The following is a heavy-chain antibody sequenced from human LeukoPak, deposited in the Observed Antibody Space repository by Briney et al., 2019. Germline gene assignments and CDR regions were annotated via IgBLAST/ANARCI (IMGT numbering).Heavy chain of an antibody. CDR3: ASDGFGGSYSF. V-gene: IGHV3-74*03. J-gene: IGHJ4*02. CDR1: GFTFSSYW. CDR2: INGDGITT. D-gene: IGHD1-26*01. Sequence: PGGSLRLSCAASGFTFSSYWMHWVRQAPGKGLVWVSRINGDGITTTYADSVKGRFTISRDNAKNTLYLQMNSLRAEDTAVYYCASDGFGGSYSFWGQGTLVTVSS.